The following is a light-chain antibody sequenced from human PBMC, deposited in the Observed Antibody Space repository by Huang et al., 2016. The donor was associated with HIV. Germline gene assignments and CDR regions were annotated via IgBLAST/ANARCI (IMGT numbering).Light chain of an antibody. CDR2: VAS. CDR1: QSLLHRHGNNY. V-gene: IGKV2-28*01. CDR3: MQALQTPLT. J-gene: IGKJ4*01. Sequence: DIVMTQSPLSLPVTPGEPASISCRSSQSLLHRHGNNYLDWYLQKPGQSPQLLIYVASSRACGVPDRFNGSGSGTDFTLKISRVEAEDVGVYYCMQALQTPLTFGGGTKVEIK.